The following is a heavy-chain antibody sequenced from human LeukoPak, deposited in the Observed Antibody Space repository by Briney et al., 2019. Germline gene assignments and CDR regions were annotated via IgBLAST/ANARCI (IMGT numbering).Heavy chain of an antibody. CDR1: GGSFSGYY. CDR2: INHSGST. Sequence: SETLSLTCAVYGGSFSGYYWSWIRQPPGKGLEWIGEINHSGSTNYNPSLKSRVTISVDTSKNQFSLKLSSVTAADTAVYYCARRDTVTIFGVVIPYYFDYWGQGTLVTVSS. J-gene: IGHJ4*02. CDR3: ARRDTVTIFGVVIPYYFDY. V-gene: IGHV4-34*01. D-gene: IGHD3-3*01.